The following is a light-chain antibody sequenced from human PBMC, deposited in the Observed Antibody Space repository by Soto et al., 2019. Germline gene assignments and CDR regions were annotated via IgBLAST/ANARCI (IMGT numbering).Light chain of an antibody. J-gene: IGKJ2*01. CDR2: GAS. CDR1: QSVNSNY. V-gene: IGKV3-20*01. Sequence: EIVLTQSPGTLSLSPGEIATLSCRASQSVNSNYLAWYQQKPGQVPRPLIYGASIRAAGVPDRLSGSGSATDFTLTISRLEPEDYAVYYCQQYGTSPHTCGQGTKLEIK. CDR3: QQYGTSPHT.